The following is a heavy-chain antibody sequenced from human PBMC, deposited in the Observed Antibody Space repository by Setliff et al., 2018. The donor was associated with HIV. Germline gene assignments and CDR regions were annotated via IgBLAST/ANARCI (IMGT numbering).Heavy chain of an antibody. D-gene: IGHD6-13*01. V-gene: IGHV3-23*01. CDR3: VKGGYLHAFEI. CDR2: VSGGVDTT. J-gene: IGHJ3*02. Sequence: GGSLRLSCAASGFTLSPYAINWVRRVPGKGLEWISAVSGGVDTTYYADSVKGRFTISRDNSKNTLYMQMNSLRADDTALYYRVKGGYLHAFEIWGQGTMVTVSS. CDR1: GFTLSPYA.